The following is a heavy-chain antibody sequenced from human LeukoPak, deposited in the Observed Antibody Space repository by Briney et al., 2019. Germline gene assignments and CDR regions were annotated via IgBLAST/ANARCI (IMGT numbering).Heavy chain of an antibody. V-gene: IGHV1-18*01. Sequence: RASVKVSCKASGYTFIDYGISWVRQAPGQGLEWMGWISTNLGNTNYAQKYQGRVTMTKDTSTSTVFMELRSLTSDDTAAYYCARDYYEKRGYWHDVFDIWGQGTMVTVSP. CDR3: ARDYYEKRGYWHDVFDI. J-gene: IGHJ3*02. CDR2: ISTNLGNT. D-gene: IGHD3-16*01. CDR1: GYTFIDYG.